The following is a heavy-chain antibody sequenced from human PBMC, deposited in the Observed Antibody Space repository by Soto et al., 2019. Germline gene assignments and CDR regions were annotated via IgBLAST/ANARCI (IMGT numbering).Heavy chain of an antibody. Sequence: SETLSLTCTGSGCSISSYYWSWIRQPPGKGLDWIGYIYYSGSTNYNPSLKSRVTISVDTSKNQFSVKLSSVTAADTAVYYCARGTTYGDSFFDCWGQGTLVTVSS. CDR1: GCSISSYY. D-gene: IGHD4-17*01. CDR3: ARGTTYGDSFFDC. CDR2: IYYSGST. V-gene: IGHV4-59*01. J-gene: IGHJ4*02.